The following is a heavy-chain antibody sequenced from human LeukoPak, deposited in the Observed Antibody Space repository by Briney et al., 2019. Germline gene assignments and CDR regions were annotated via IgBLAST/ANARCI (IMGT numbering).Heavy chain of an antibody. V-gene: IGHV5-51*01. CDR1: GYSFTSYW. Sequence: GESLKISCKGSGYSFTSYWIGWVRQMQGKGLEWMGIIYPVESDTSYSPSFQAQVSISADKSINTACLQWSSLKASDTAMYFCASPRWLQFHAFDIWGEGTMVTVSS. CDR3: ASPRWLQFHAFDI. CDR2: IYPVESDT. J-gene: IGHJ3*02. D-gene: IGHD5-24*01.